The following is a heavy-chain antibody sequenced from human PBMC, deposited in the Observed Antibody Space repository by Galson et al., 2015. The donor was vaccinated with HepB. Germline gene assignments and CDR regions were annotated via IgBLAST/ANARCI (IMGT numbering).Heavy chain of an antibody. CDR2: ISGNGAST. CDR3: AKVVGGVTDAFDI. J-gene: IGHJ3*02. V-gene: IGHV3-23*01. D-gene: IGHD3-16*01. Sequence: SLRLSCAASGFTFLNYAMHWVRQAPGKGLEWVSVISGNGASTYYTDSVKGRLTIFRDNSQNTVYLQMNSLRAEDTALYYCAKVVGGVTDAFDIWGQGTMVTVSS. CDR1: GFTFLNYA.